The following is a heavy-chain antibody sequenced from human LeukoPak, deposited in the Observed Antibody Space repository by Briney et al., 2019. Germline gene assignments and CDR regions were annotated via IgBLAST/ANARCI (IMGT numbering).Heavy chain of an antibody. D-gene: IGHD3-22*01. V-gene: IGHV4-61*02. CDR3: ARGPYSYDSSGAFDI. CDR2: ISSSGSI. Sequence: SETPSLTCTVSGYSISSVDYYWSWIRQPAGKGLEWIGRISSSGSINYNPSLNSRVTISVDTSKNQFSLKLSSVTAADTAVYFCARGPYSYDSSGAFDIWGQGTMVTVSS. CDR1: GYSISSVDYY. J-gene: IGHJ3*02.